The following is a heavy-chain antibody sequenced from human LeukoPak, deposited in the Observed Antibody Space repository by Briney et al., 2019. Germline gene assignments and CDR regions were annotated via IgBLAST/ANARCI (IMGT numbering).Heavy chain of an antibody. J-gene: IGHJ4*02. CDR3: ARHDLIWPGPSFDY. CDR2: IYYSGST. CDR1: GGSVSSGSYY. Sequence: TTSETLSLTCTVSGGSVSSGSYYWSWIRQPPGKGLEWIGYIYYSGSTNYNPSLKSRGTIFVDTSKNQFSLKVNSVTAADTAVYYCARHDLIWPGPSFDYWGQGTLVTVSS. V-gene: IGHV4-61*01. D-gene: IGHD3/OR15-3a*01.